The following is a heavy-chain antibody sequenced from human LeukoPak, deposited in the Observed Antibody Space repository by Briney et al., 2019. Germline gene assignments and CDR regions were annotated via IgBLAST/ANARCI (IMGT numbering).Heavy chain of an antibody. CDR1: GFTFSAYW. V-gene: IGHV3-7*03. Sequence: PGGSLRLSCAASGFTFSAYWMAWVRQAPGKGLEWVAKIKQDGSEEYYVASVKGRFTISRDNSKNTLYLQMNSLSADDTAVDYCTRHYGWSNYNWGQGTLVTVSS. CDR2: IKQDGSEE. J-gene: IGHJ4*02. D-gene: IGHD6-19*01. CDR3: TRHYGWSNYN.